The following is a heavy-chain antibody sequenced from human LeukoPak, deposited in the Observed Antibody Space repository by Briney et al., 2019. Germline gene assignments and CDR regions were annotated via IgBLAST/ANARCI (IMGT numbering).Heavy chain of an antibody. CDR3: ARDSGGCGSYGGDWFDP. Sequence: SETLSLTCTVSGGSISSYYWSWIRQPPGKGLEWIGYNYYSGSTNYNPSLKSRVTISVDTSKNQFSLKLSSVTAADTAVYYCARDSGGCGSYGGDWFDPWGQGTLVTVSS. CDR1: GGSISSYY. D-gene: IGHD1-26*01. J-gene: IGHJ5*02. V-gene: IGHV4-59*01. CDR2: NYYSGST.